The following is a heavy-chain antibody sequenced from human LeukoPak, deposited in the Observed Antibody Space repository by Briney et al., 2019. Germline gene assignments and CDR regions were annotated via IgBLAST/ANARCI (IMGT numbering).Heavy chain of an antibody. CDR3: ARDISYCSSTSCYRGFVDY. J-gene: IGHJ4*02. CDR2: ISSSSSYI. D-gene: IGHD2-2*01. CDR1: GFTFSSYS. Sequence: GGSLRLSCAASGFTFSSYSMNWVRQAPGKGLEWVSSISSSSSYIYYADSVKGRFTISRDNAKNSLYLQMNSLRAEDTAVYYCARDISYCSSTSCYRGFVDYWGQGTLVTVSS. V-gene: IGHV3-21*01.